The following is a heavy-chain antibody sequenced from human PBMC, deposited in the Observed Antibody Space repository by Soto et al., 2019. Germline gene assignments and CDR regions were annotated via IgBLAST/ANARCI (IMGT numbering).Heavy chain of an antibody. D-gene: IGHD1-7*01. V-gene: IGHV1-69*13. CDR1: GGTFSSYA. J-gene: IGHJ5*02. Sequence: SVKVSCKASGGTFSSYAISWVRQAPGQGLEWMGGIIPIFGTANYAQKFQGRVTITADESTSTAYMELSSLRSEDTAVYYCASAFNWNYDNWFDPCGQGTLVTVSS. CDR2: IIPIFGTA. CDR3: ASAFNWNYDNWFDP.